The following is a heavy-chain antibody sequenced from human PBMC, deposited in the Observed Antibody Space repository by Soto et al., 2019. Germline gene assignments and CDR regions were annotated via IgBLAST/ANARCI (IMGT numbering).Heavy chain of an antibody. CDR3: ARRVADSATGGYFDS. CDR1: GYSFTRYW. J-gene: IGHJ4*02. CDR2: INPGDSHT. Sequence: ESLKLSCQRFGYSFTRYWIGWVRQMPGRGLEWMGIINPGDSHTRYSLSFEGQVTISADESIRTAYLQWRSLKASDTAIYYCARRVADSATGGYFDSWGQGTVVTVSS. V-gene: IGHV5-51*01. D-gene: IGHD2-15*01.